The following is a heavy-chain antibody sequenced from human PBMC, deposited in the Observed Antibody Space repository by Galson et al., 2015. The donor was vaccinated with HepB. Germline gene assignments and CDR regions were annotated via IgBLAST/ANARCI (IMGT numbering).Heavy chain of an antibody. CDR2: ISGSGGST. J-gene: IGHJ6*02. D-gene: IGHD2-2*01. Sequence: SLRLSREAPEFTFSSYAMSWGGQAPGKGLEWVSAISGSGGSTYYADSVKGRFTISRDNSKNTLYLQMNSLRAEDTAVYYCAKDRDIVVPAAEGMDVWGQGTTVTVSS. CDR3: AKDRDIVVPAAEGMDV. V-gene: IGHV3-23*01. CDR1: EFTFSSYA.